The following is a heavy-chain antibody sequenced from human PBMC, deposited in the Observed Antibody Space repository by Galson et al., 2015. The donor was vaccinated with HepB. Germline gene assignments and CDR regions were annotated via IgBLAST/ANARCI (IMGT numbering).Heavy chain of an antibody. V-gene: IGHV3-30-3*01. CDR2: ISYDGSNK. CDR3: ARDQVYYDSSGYYPY. D-gene: IGHD3-22*01. Sequence: SLRLSCAASGFTFSSYAMHWVRQAPGKGLEWVAVISYDGSNKYYADSVKGRFTISRDNSKNTLYLQMNSLRAEDTAVYYCARDQVYYDSSGYYPYWGQGTLVTVSS. CDR1: GFTFSSYA. J-gene: IGHJ1*01.